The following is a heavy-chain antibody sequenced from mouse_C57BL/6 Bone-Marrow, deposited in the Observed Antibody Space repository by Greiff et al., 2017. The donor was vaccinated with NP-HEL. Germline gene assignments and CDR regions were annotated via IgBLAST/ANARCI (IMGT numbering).Heavy chain of an antibody. D-gene: IGHD1-1*01. J-gene: IGHJ2*01. V-gene: IGHV7-3*01. Sequence: EVKVVESGGGLVQPGGSLSLSCAASGFTFTDYYMSWVRQPPGKALEWLGFIRNKANGYTTEYSSSVKGRFTISRYTSQSILYLQMNALRAEDSATYYCARFGSHYYCSSYYFDYWGQGTTLTVSS. CDR2: IRNKANGYTT. CDR1: GFTFTDYY. CDR3: ARFGSHYYCSSYYFDY.